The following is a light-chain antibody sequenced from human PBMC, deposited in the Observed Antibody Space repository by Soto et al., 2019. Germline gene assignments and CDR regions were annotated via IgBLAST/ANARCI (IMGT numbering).Light chain of an antibody. CDR2: LNSDGSH. Sequence: QSVLTQSPSASASLGASVKLTCTLSSGHSSYAIAWHRQQPEKGPRYLMKLNSDGSHSKGDGIPDRFSGSSSGAERYLTISSLQSEDEADYYCQTWGTGIHYVFGTGTKLTVL. V-gene: IGLV4-69*01. CDR1: SGHSSYA. J-gene: IGLJ1*01. CDR3: QTWGTGIHYV.